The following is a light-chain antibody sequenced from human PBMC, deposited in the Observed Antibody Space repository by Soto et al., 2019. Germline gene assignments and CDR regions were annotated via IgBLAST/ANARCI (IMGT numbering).Light chain of an antibody. CDR2: TAS. J-gene: IGKJ1*01. CDR3: QHYNGYSQT. Sequence: IQMTQTHSTLSASVGETVTITGRARQSISNWLAWYQQKPGTAPKFLIYTASNLESGVPSRFSVSGSGTEFTLTISSLQPDDFATDYCQHYNGYSQTFGQGTRV. V-gene: IGKV1-5*03. CDR1: QSISNW.